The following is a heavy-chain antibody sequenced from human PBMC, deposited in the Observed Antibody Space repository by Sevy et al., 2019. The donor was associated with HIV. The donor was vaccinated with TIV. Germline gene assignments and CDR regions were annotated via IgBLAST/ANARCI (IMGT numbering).Heavy chain of an antibody. CDR2: IYPGDSDT. Sequence: GEYLKISCKGSGYRFSNYWIALVRQMPGKGLEWMGIIYPGDSDTRYNPSFHGQVTISADKSINTAYLQWGSLKASDTAMCYCAKRSSGGIWYFDLWGRGTLFTVSS. D-gene: IGHD3-10*01. J-gene: IGHJ2*01. V-gene: IGHV5-51*01. CDR1: GYRFSNYW. CDR3: AKRSSGGIWYFDL.